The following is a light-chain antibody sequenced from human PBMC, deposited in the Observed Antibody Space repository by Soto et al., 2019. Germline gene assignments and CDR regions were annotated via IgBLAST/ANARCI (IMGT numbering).Light chain of an antibody. CDR3: ASWDGSLQSWV. J-gene: IGLJ3*02. Sequence: QSVLTQPPSASGTPGERVTISCSGSSSNIGSHVVNWYQQVPGTAPKLLIYTNNQRPSGVPDRFSDSKSGTSASLAISGLHSEDEADYYCASWDGSLQSWVFGGGTKLTVL. CDR2: TNN. CDR1: SSNIGSHV. V-gene: IGLV1-44*01.